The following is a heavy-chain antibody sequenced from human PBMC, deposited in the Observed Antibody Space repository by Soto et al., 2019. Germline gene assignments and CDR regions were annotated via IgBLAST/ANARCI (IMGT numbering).Heavy chain of an antibody. CDR3: AKEPVGPDWYFDL. CDR1: GFTFRSYA. CDR2: ISGSGIST. J-gene: IGHJ2*01. Sequence: DVQLLESGGGLVQPGGSLRLSCAASGFTFRSYAMSWVRQAPGKGLEWVSGISGSGISTHYADSVKGRFTVSRDNSKNTLYRQMNRLRAEDPAVYNCAKEPVGPDWYFDLWGRGTLVTVSS. V-gene: IGHV3-23*01.